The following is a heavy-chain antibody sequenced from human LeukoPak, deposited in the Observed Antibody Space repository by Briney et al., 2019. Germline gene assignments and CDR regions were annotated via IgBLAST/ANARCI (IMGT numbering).Heavy chain of an antibody. CDR2: ISYDGSNK. Sequence: GGSLRLSCAASGFTFSSYGMHWVRQAPGKGLEWVAVISYDGSNKYYADSVKGRFTISRDNSKNTLYLQMNSLRAEDTAVYYCARERTTGTTPRYYYYYYMDVWGKGTTVTVSS. D-gene: IGHD1-1*01. V-gene: IGHV3-30*03. CDR1: GFTFSSYG. CDR3: ARERTTGTTPRYYYYYYMDV. J-gene: IGHJ6*03.